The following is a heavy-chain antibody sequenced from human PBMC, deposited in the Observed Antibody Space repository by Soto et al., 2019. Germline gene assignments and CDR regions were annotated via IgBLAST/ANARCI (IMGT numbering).Heavy chain of an antibody. CDR3: ASYGGNSPFDY. Sequence: QLQLQESGSGLVKPSQTLSLTCAVSGGSISSGGYSWSWIRQPPGKGLEWIGYIYHSGSTYYNPSPKRRVTISVDRSKNQFSLKLSSVTAADTAVYYCASYGGNSPFDYWGQGTLVTVSS. D-gene: IGHD4-17*01. CDR2: IYHSGST. V-gene: IGHV4-30-2*01. CDR1: GGSISSGGYS. J-gene: IGHJ4*02.